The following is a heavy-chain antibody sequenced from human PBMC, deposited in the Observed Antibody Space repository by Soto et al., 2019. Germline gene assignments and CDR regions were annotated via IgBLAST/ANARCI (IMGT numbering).Heavy chain of an antibody. CDR1: GGSFSGYY. CDR3: TRGLKAADGSNYYYGMDV. J-gene: IGHJ6*02. D-gene: IGHD6-13*01. Sequence: PSETLSLTCAVYGGSFSGYYWSWIRQPPGKGLEWIGEINHSGSTNYNPPLKSRVTISVDTSRNQISPNLSSVPAVDTAGYYCTRGLKAADGSNYYYGMDVWGQGNTVTVSS. V-gene: IGHV4-34*01. CDR2: INHSGST.